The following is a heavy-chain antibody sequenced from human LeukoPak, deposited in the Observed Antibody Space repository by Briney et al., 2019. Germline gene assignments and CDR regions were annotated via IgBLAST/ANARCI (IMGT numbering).Heavy chain of an antibody. CDR2: INSDGSST. V-gene: IGHV3-74*01. CDR1: GFTFSTYW. J-gene: IGHJ4*02. Sequence: GGSLRLSCVASGFTFSTYWMHWVRQAPGKGLVWVSRINSDGSSTSYADSVKGRFTISRDNAKNTLYLQMNSLRAEDTAVYYCVRIVGVPTADNYWGQGTLITVSS. D-gene: IGHD2-2*01. CDR3: VRIVGVPTADNY.